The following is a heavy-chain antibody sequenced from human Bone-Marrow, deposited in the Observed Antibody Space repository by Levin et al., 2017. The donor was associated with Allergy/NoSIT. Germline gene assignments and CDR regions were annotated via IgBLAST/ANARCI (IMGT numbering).Heavy chain of an antibody. CDR2: ITNTSNTI. CDR1: GFTFSDYY. J-gene: IGHJ6*02. D-gene: IGHD3-22*01. Sequence: MPGGSLRLSCAASGFTFSDYYMTWIRQAPGKGLEWISYITNTSNTIYYADSVRGRFTISRDNAKNSLYLQMNSLRAEDTAVYYCATESVSSGYYNGMDVWGQGTTVTVSS. V-gene: IGHV3-11*01. CDR3: ATESVSSGYYNGMDV.